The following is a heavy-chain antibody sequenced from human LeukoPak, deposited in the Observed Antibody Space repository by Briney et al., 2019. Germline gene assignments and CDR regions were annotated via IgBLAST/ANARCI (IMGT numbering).Heavy chain of an antibody. D-gene: IGHD6-19*01. V-gene: IGHV1-24*01. J-gene: IGHJ4*02. CDR2: FDPEDGEI. Sequence: ASVKVSCKVSGYTLTELSIHWVRQAPGKGLEWMGGFDPEDGEIIYAQKFQGRVTMTEDASTDTAYMELSSLRSEDTALYYCATVLAVPGDYWGQGTLVTVSS. CDR1: GYTLTELS. CDR3: ATVLAVPGDY.